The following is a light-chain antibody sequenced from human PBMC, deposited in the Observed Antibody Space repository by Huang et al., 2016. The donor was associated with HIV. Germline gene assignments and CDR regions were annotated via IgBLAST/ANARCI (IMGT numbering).Light chain of an antibody. CDR2: AAY. V-gene: IGKV1-NL1*01. Sequence: DIQMTQSPSSLSASVGDRVTITCRASQCIRNSLGWYQQKPGKAPKLLLHAAYRLEIGVSSRCSGSGSGTDYTLTISSLQPEDSATYYCQQYYSPLYTFGQGTKLEIK. CDR1: QCIRNS. CDR3: QQYYSPLYT. J-gene: IGKJ2*01.